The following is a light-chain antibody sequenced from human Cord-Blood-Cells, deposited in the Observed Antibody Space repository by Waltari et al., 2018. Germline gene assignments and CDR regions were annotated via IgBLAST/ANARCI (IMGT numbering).Light chain of an antibody. CDR2: GTS. V-gene: IGLV1-40*01. Sequence: QSVLTQPPSVSGAPGQRVTISCTGSSSNIGAGHDVHWYQQLPGTAPKPLIYGTSNRPSGVPDRFSGSKSGTSASLAITGLQAEDEADYYCQSYDSSLSGYVFGTGTKVTVL. J-gene: IGLJ1*01. CDR3: QSYDSSLSGYV. CDR1: SSNIGAGHD.